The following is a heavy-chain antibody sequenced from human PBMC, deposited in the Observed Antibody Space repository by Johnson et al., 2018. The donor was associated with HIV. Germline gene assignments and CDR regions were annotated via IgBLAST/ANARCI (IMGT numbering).Heavy chain of an antibody. CDR1: GFTVSSNY. CDR3: ASCVGDCRDAFEI. J-gene: IGHJ3*02. D-gene: IGHD2-21*02. V-gene: IGHV3-30-3*01. Sequence: QVQLVESGGGLVQPGGSLRLSCAASGFTVSSNYMSWVRQAPGKGLVWVAVISYDGSNKYYADSVKGRFTISRDNSKTTLYLQRTSLRAEDTAVYYCASCVGDCRDAFEIWGQGTMVTVSS. CDR2: ISYDGSNK.